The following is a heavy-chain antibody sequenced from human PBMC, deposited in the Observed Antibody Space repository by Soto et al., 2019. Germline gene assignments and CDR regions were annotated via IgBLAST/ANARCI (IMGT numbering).Heavy chain of an antibody. J-gene: IGHJ4*02. CDR2: VSTDGNVK. V-gene: IGHV3-30*18. D-gene: IGHD3-3*01. CDR1: GVTFRSHS. CDR3: AKVSGHDLWFFDF. Sequence: QVQLVESGGGVVQPGRTLTLSCTVSGVTFRSHSLHWVRQAPGKALEWLVAVSTDGNVKYYADSVKGRFTTSSDNSETALYLHMNSLGAEDTAGYYCAKVSGHDLWFFDFWRQGALVAVSS.